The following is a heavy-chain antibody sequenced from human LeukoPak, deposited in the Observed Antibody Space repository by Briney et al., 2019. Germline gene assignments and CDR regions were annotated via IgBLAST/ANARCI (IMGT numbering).Heavy chain of an antibody. J-gene: IGHJ4*02. CDR3: ARAYSATYRVGDY. CDR2: ISSSSSTI. Sequence: GGSLRLSCAASGFTFSSYSMNWVRQAPRKGLEWVSYISSSSSTIYYADSVKGRFTISRDNAKNSLYLQMNSLRAEDTAVYYCARAYSATYRVGDYWGQGTLVTVSS. D-gene: IGHD1-26*01. CDR1: GFTFSSYS. V-gene: IGHV3-48*04.